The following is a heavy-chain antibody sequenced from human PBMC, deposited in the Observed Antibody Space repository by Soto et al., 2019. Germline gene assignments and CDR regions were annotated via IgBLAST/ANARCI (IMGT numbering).Heavy chain of an antibody. CDR1: GGTFSSYA. Sequence: VKVSCKASGGTFSSYAISWVRQAPGQGLEWMGGIIPIFGTANYAQKFQGRVTITADESTSTAYMELSSLRSEDTAVYYCARGPIPLFGVTRTNWFDPWRQRNLVTVSS. CDR3: ARGPIPLFGVTRTNWFDP. V-gene: IGHV1-69*13. D-gene: IGHD3-3*01. J-gene: IGHJ5*02. CDR2: IIPIFGTA.